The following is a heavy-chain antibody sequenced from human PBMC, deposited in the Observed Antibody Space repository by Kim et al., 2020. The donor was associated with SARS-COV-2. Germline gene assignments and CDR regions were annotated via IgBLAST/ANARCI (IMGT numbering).Heavy chain of an antibody. J-gene: IGHJ5*02. D-gene: IGHD3-3*01. CDR2: FDPEDGET. CDR1: GYTLIELS. V-gene: IGHV1-24*01. Sequence: ASVKVSCKVSGYTLIELSMHWVRQAPGKGLEWMGGFDPEDGETIYAQKFQGRVTMTEYTSTDTAYMELSSLRSEDTAVYYCATGPAGFGVVISWFDPWGQGTLVTVSS. CDR3: ATGPAGFGVVISWFDP.